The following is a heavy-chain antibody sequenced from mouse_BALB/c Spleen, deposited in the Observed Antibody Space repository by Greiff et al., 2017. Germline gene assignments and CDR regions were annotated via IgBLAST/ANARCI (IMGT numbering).Heavy chain of an antibody. CDR2: IRNKANGYTT. V-gene: IGHV7-3*02. J-gene: IGHJ4*01. Sequence: EVQLVESGGGLVQPGGSLRLSCATSGFTFTDYYMSWVRQPPGKALEWLGFIRNKANGYTTEYSASVKGRFTISRDNSQSILYLQMNTLRAEDSATYYCARDGNYYAMDYWGQETSVTVSS. CDR3: ARDGNYYAMDY. D-gene: IGHD2-1*01. CDR1: GFTFTDYY.